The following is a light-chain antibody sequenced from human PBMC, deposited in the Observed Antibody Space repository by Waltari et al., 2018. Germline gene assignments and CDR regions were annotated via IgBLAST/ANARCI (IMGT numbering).Light chain of an antibody. V-gene: IGKV3-20*01. CDR2: DAS. CDR1: QSISKY. CDR3: QKYGSLPAT. J-gene: IGKJ1*01. Sequence: EIMLTQSPGPLSLSPGERATLSSRASQSISKYLAWYQQKPGQAPRLHLYDASIRATGIPDSFSGSGYGTDFSLTISRLEPEDYAVYYCQKYGSLPATFGRGTKVEIK.